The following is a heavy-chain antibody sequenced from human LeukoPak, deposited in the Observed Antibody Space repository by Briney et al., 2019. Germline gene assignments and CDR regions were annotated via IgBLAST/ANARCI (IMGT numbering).Heavy chain of an antibody. V-gene: IGHV3-21*01. J-gene: IGHJ4*02. CDR1: GFTFSSYS. CDR2: ISSSSSYV. D-gene: IGHD5-24*01. CDR3: ARLRMATTMRDY. Sequence: GGSLRLSCAASGFTFSSYSMNWVRRAPGKGLEWVSSISSSSSYVYYADSVKGRFTISRDNAKNSLYLQMNSLRAEDTAVYYCARLRMATTMRDYWGQGTLVTVSS.